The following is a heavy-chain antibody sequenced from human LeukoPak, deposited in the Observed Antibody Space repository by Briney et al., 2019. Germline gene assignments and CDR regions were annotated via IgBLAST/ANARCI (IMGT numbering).Heavy chain of an antibody. CDR1: GFIFSNYA. CDR3: AITQGRLYGSGSYKVFDW. V-gene: IGHV3-33*01. CDR2: IWFDGSHQ. J-gene: IGHJ4*02. Sequence: GSLRLSCAASGFIFSNYAMHWVRQAPGKGLEWVAVIWFDGSHQYYADSVKGRFTISRDNSKKTLYLPMDSLSPEDTAVYYCAITQGRLYGSGSYKVFDWGGQGTLVTVS. D-gene: IGHD3-10*01.